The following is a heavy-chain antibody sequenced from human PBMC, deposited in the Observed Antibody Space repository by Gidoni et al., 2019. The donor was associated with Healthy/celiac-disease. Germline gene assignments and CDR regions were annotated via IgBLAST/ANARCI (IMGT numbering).Heavy chain of an antibody. V-gene: IGHV3-33*01. Sequence: QVQLVESGGGVVQPGRSLRLSCAASGFTFSSYGMHWVRQAPAKGLEWVAVIWDDGSNKYYADSVKGRFTISRDNSKNTLYLQMNSLRAEDTAVYYCARERTSLRRGLLYGMDVWGQGTTVTVSS. CDR1: GFTFSSYG. J-gene: IGHJ6*02. CDR3: ARERTSLRRGLLYGMDV. D-gene: IGHD2-8*01. CDR2: IWDDGSNK.